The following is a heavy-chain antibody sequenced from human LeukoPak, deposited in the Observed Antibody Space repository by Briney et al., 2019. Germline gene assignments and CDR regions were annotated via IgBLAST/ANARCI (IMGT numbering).Heavy chain of an antibody. V-gene: IGHV4-39*07. CDR3: ASFDSWYFDY. CDR1: GGSISSSSYY. Sequence: PSETLSLTCTVSGGSISSSSYYWGWIRQPPGKGLEWIGEISHSGSTNYNPSLKSRVTISVDTSKNRFSLKLSSVTAADTAVYYCASFDSWYFDYWGQGTLVTVSS. CDR2: ISHSGST. D-gene: IGHD3-9*01. J-gene: IGHJ4*02.